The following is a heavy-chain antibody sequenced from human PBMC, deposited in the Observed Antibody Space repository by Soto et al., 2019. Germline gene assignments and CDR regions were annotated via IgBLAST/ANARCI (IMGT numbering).Heavy chain of an antibody. D-gene: IGHD3-9*01. Sequence: SVKVSCKASGGTFSSYTISWVRQAPGQGLEWMGRIIPILGIANYAQKFQGRVTITADKSTSTAYMELSSLRSEDTAVYYCLVTYDILAGYDEGPLDYWGQGTLVTVSS. CDR2: IIPILGIA. V-gene: IGHV1-69*02. CDR1: GGTFSSYT. J-gene: IGHJ4*02. CDR3: LVTYDILAGYDEGPLDY.